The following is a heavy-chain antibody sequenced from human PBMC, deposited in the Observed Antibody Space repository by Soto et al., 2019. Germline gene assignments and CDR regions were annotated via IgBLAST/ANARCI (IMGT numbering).Heavy chain of an antibody. CDR1: GGSFSGYY. V-gene: IGHV4-34*01. Sequence: PSETLSLTCAVYGGSFSGYYWNWIRQRPGNGLEWIGGINHGGSTNYNPSLKSRVTISVDTSKTHFSLKLTSVTAADTAVYYCAREEVAQWYARVYYGMGVWGPGPSVTVSS. CDR2: INHGGST. J-gene: IGHJ6*02. D-gene: IGHD2-15*01. CDR3: AREEVAQWYARVYYGMGV.